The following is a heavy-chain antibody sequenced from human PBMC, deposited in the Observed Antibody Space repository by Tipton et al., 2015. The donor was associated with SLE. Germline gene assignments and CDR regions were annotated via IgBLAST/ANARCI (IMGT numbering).Heavy chain of an antibody. CDR2: MNPKNGQT. CDR3: ASGTDLNY. J-gene: IGHJ4*02. V-gene: IGHV1-8*02. D-gene: IGHD3-10*01. Sequence: QLVQSGAEVKEPGASVKVSCKSSGGTFSNFEINWVRQAAGQGLEWLAWMNPKNGQTGYAQKFEGRVTVTSDTSTSTTYVELRGLRSDDTAVYYCASGTDLNYWGQGTLVSVSS. CDR1: GGTFSNFE.